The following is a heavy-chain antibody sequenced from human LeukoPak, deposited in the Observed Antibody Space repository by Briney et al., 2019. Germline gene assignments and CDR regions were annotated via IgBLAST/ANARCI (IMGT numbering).Heavy chain of an antibody. CDR3: VKSGGYGLIDY. CDR2: IYYTGST. J-gene: IGHJ4*02. CDR1: GASTSGSGYY. Sequence: PSETLSLTCAVSGASTSGSGYYLGWIRQPPGKGLEWIGNIYYTGSTYYNASLQSRVTISIDMSKNQFSLRLSSVTAADTAMDYCVKSGGYGLIDYWGQGTLVTVSS. D-gene: IGHD6-19*01. V-gene: IGHV4-39*01.